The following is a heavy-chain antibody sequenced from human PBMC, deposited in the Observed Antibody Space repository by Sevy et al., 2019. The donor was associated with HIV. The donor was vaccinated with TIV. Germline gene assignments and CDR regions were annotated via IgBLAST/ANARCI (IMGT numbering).Heavy chain of an antibody. V-gene: IGHV3-21*01. Sequence: GGSLRLACAASGFTFSSYSMNWVRRAPGKGLEWVSSISSSSSYIDYADSVKGRFTISRDNAKNSLYLQMNSLRAEDTAVYYCARDFMRLDSSSWLGYYYYYYGMDVWGQGTTVTVSS. CDR1: GFTFSSYS. CDR3: ARDFMRLDSSSWLGYYYYYYGMDV. CDR2: ISSSSSYI. J-gene: IGHJ6*02. D-gene: IGHD6-13*01.